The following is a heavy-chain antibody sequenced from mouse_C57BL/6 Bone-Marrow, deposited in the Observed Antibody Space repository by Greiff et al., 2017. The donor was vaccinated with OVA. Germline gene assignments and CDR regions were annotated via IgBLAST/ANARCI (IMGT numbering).Heavy chain of an antibody. D-gene: IGHD2-3*01. CDR2: ISSGGDYI. V-gene: IGHV5-9-1*02. CDR1: GFTFSSYA. CDR3: TRDDDGYYVRYFDV. Sequence: EVQVVESGEGLVKPGGSLKLSCAASGFTFSSYAMSWVRQTPEKRLEWVAYISSGGDYIYYADTVKGRFTISRDNARNTLYLQMSSLKSEDTAMYYCTRDDDGYYVRYFDVWGTGTTVTVSS. J-gene: IGHJ1*03.